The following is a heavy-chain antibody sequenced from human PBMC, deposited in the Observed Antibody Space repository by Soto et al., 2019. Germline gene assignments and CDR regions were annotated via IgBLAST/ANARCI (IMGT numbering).Heavy chain of an antibody. CDR1: GFTFSNYA. CDR3: AKVNWNDGSGWFDP. V-gene: IGHV3-23*01. CDR2: ISYIGDGT. J-gene: IGHJ5*02. D-gene: IGHD1-1*01. Sequence: EVPLLESGGGLVQPGGSLRLSCAASGFTFSNYAMTWVRQAPGKGLEWVSSISYIGDGTYYADSVKGRSTISRDNSKNTLYLQMHSLRAEDTAVYYCAKVNWNDGSGWFDPWGQGTLVTVSS.